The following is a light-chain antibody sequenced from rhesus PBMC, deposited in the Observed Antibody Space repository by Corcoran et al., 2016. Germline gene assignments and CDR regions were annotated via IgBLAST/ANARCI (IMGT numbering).Light chain of an antibody. Sequence: EIVMTQSPATLSLSPGERATLSCRASQSVNTHIAWYQHRPDQAPRPLINDATSRATGIPDRFSGRGSGTDFSRIISSLEPEDVGVYFCHQYDTWNTFGGGTKVEV. CDR1: QSVNTH. V-gene: IGKV3S9*01. CDR2: DAT. J-gene: IGKJ4*01. CDR3: HQYDTWNT.